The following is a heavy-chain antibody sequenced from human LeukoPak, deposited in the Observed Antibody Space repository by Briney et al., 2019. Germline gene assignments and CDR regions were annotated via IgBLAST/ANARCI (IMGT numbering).Heavy chain of an antibody. Sequence: SEILSLTCVVSGDSISSTTYFWGWIRQPPGKGLEYIGTMHYSGGSDYNPSLKSRVTISVDTSKNHFSLKLTSVTAADTAVYYCASSGTYMIVAGAFDIWGQGTMVTVSS. V-gene: IGHV4-39*01. J-gene: IGHJ3*02. D-gene: IGHD3-22*01. CDR3: ASSGTYMIVAGAFDI. CDR1: GDSISSTTYF. CDR2: MHYSGGS.